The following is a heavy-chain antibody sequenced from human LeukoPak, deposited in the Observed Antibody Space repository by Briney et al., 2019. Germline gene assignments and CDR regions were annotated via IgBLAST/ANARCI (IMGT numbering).Heavy chain of an antibody. V-gene: IGHV6-1*01. CDR2: TYYRSKCYN. D-gene: IGHD7-27*01. CDR1: GDSVSSNAVC. J-gene: IGHJ4*02. Sequence: SQTLSLTSAISGDSVSSNAVCWHWIRQSPSRGLEWLGRTYYRSKCYNDYAISLKSRITINSDTSKNQFSLQLNSVIPEDTAVYYCARSQHWGYEYWGQGTLVTVSS. CDR3: ARSQHWGYEY.